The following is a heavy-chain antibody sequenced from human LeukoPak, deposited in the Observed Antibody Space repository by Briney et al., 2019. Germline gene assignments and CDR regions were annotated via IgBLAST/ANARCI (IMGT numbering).Heavy chain of an antibody. J-gene: IGHJ4*02. Sequence: GASVKVSCKASGYTFTSYDINWVGQANGQGVEWMGWMNPNSGNTGYAQKFQGRVTMTRNTSISTAYMELSSLRSEDTAVYYCASGYSSNPFDYWGQGTLVTVSS. CDR1: GYTFTSYD. CDR3: ASGYSSNPFDY. V-gene: IGHV1-8*01. D-gene: IGHD6-13*01. CDR2: MNPNSGNT.